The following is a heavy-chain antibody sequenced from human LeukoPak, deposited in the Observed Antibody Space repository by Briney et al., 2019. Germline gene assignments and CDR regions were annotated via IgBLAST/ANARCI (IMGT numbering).Heavy chain of an antibody. CDR2: IYYIGST. D-gene: IGHD1-1*01. CDR3: ARGRYTFDY. V-gene: IGHV4-59*01. CDR1: GGSMNSYY. Sequence: SSETLSLTCTVPGGSMNSYYWSWIRQPPRKGLEYVGYIYYIGSTNHNPSLKSRVTISVATSKKQFSLNRSSVTAANSTVYYCARGRYTFDYWGQGTLVTVSS. J-gene: IGHJ4*02.